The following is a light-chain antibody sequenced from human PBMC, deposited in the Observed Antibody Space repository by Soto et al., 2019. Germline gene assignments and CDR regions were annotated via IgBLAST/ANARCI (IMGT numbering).Light chain of an antibody. Sequence: EIVMTQSPATLSVSPGERATLSCRASQSVGSQIAWYQQRPGQAPRLLVHGASTRATTIPASFSGSGSGTEFTLTISSLQSEDFAVYYCQQYNKWPLTFGGGTKEEIK. V-gene: IGKV3-15*01. J-gene: IGKJ4*01. CDR2: GAS. CDR3: QQYNKWPLT. CDR1: QSVGSQ.